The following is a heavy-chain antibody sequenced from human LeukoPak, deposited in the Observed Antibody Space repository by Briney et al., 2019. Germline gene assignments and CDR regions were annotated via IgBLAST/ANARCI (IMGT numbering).Heavy chain of an antibody. CDR3: ARRGHYSINWYHYFDY. Sequence: GGSLRLSCAASGFTFTTYGLHWVRQAPGKGLEWVAAIASNGGSEYYADSVKGRFTISRDNSKNTLFLQMNSLRPDDTAVYYCARRGHYSINWYHYFDYWGQGTLVTVSS. J-gene: IGHJ4*02. CDR1: GFTFTTYG. V-gene: IGHV3-30*03. D-gene: IGHD6-13*01. CDR2: IASNGGSE.